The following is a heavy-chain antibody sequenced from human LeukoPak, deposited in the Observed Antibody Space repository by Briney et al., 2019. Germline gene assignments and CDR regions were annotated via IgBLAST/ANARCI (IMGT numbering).Heavy chain of an antibody. J-gene: IGHJ4*02. V-gene: IGHV3-21*01. Sequence: GGSLRLSCAASGFTFSSYRMNWVRQAPGKGLEWVSSISSSSSSYIYYADSVRGRFTISRDNANNSLYLQMNSLRAEDTAVYYCARDRTLGYWGQGTLVTVSS. CDR1: GFTFSSYR. CDR3: ARDRTLGY. CDR2: ISSSSSSYI.